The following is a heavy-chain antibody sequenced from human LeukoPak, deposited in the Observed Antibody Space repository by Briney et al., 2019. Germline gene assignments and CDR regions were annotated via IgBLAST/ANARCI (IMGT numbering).Heavy chain of an antibody. Sequence: SETLSLTCTVSGGSISSYYWSWIRQPAGKGLEWIGSIYYSGSTYYNPSLKSRVTISVDTSKNQFSLKLSSVTAADTAVYYCARHGTPGPRIQLWFPGQGAFDIWGQGTMVTVSS. CDR2: IYYSGST. CDR3: ARHGTPGPRIQLWFPGQGAFDI. D-gene: IGHD5-18*01. J-gene: IGHJ3*02. CDR1: GGSISSYY. V-gene: IGHV4-59*05.